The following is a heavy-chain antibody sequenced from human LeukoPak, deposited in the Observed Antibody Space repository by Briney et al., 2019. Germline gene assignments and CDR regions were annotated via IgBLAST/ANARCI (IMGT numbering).Heavy chain of an antibody. J-gene: IGHJ4*02. D-gene: IGHD5-24*01. CDR2: ISSISSYI. CDR3: ARSRDDYNPLLLH. V-gene: IGHV3-21*01. Sequence: GGSLRLSCAASGFTFSSYNMNWVRQAPGKGLEWVSSISSISSYIYYADSVKGRFTISRDNAKNSLFLQMNSLRAEDTAVYYCARSRDDYNPLLLHWGQGTLVTVSS. CDR1: GFTFSSYN.